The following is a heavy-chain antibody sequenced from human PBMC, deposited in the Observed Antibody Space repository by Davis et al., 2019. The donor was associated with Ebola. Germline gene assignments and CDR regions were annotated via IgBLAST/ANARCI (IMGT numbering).Heavy chain of an antibody. V-gene: IGHV4-59*01. D-gene: IGHD3-10*01. J-gene: IGHJ4*02. CDR2: IYYSGST. CDR3: ARVWNDYGSGSYYDY. CDR1: GGSISRSY. Sequence: MPSETLSLTCTVSGGSISRSYWSWIRQLPGKGLELIGYIYYSGSTSYNPSLKSRVTISVDTSKNQFSLKLRSVTTADTAVYYCARVWNDYGSGSYYDYWGQGILVTVSS.